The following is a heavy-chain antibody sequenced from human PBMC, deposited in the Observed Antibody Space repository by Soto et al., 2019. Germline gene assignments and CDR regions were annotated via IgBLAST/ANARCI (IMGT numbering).Heavy chain of an antibody. CDR2: IYPGDSGT. CDR1: GYSFTSYW. J-gene: IGHJ6*02. V-gene: IGHV5-51*01. CDR3: ARGNVDYCYYYGMDV. Sequence: PGESLKISCKGSGYSFTSYWIGWVRQMPGKGLEWMGIIYPGDSGTRYSPSFQGQVTISADKSISTAYLQWSSLKASDTAMYYCARGNVDYCYYYGMDVWGQGTMVTVSS.